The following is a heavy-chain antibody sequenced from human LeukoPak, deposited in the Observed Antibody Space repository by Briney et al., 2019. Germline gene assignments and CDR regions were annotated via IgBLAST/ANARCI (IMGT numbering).Heavy chain of an antibody. CDR3: AKDKDIATAGPTWNGMDV. V-gene: IGHV3-9*01. J-gene: IGHJ6*02. Sequence: PGRSLRLSCAASGFTFDDYAMHWVRQAPGKGLEWVSGISWNSDSIGYADSVKGRFTISRDNAKNSLYLLMNSLRAEDTALYYCAKDKDIATAGPTWNGMDVWGQGTTVTVSS. D-gene: IGHD6-13*01. CDR1: GFTFDDYA. CDR2: ISWNSDSI.